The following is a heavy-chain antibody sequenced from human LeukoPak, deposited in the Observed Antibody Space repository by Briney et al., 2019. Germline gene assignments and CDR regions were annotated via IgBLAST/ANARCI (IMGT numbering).Heavy chain of an antibody. V-gene: IGHV4-59*01. D-gene: IGHD4-17*01. CDR2: IYYSGST. Sequence: KASETLSLTCTVSGGSISSYYWSWIRRPPGKGLEWIGYIYYSGSTNYNPSLKSRVTISVDTSKNQFSLKLSSVTAADTAVYYCARGEGYGDYFGAFDIWGQGTMVTVSS. CDR1: GGSISSYY. J-gene: IGHJ3*02. CDR3: ARGEGYGDYFGAFDI.